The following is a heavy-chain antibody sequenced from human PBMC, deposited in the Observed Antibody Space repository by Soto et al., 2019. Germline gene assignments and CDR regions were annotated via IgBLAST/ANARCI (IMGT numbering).Heavy chain of an antibody. Sequence: QLQLQESGSGLVKPSQTLSLTCAVSGGSISSGGYSWSWIRQPPGKGLEWIGYIYHSGSTYYNPPLKRRVPISVDRSKPPSSLNLSSVTAADTAVYYCARGAIVWFGEPASIYFDYWGQGTLVTVSS. J-gene: IGHJ4*02. V-gene: IGHV4-30-2*01. D-gene: IGHD3-10*01. CDR2: IYHSGST. CDR1: GGSISSGGYS. CDR3: ARGAIVWFGEPASIYFDY.